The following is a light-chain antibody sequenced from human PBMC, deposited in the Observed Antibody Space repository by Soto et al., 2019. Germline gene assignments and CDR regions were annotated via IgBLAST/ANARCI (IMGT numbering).Light chain of an antibody. J-gene: IGKJ1*01. CDR1: QRISIY. Sequence: DIQMTQSPSSLSASVGDRVTITCRASQRISIYFNWYQQKLGKTPKLLIHASSSLQSGVPSRFTTSGSGTDVTLILRNLQPEESATYCCQQSYSQPRTVGQGNRVEI. V-gene: IGKV1-39*01. CDR3: QQSYSQPRT. CDR2: ASS.